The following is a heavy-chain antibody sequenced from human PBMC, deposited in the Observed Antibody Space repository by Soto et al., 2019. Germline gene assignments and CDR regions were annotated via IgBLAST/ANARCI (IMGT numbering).Heavy chain of an antibody. D-gene: IGHD1-26*01. Sequence: EVQLVESGGGLVQPGGSLRLSCAASGFTFSSYWMHWVRQAPGKGLVWVSRINSDGSRTTYADSVKGRFTISRDNAKNTLYLQMNSLRAEDTALYYCARSVGATWVGMDVWGQGTTVTVSS. V-gene: IGHV3-74*01. CDR1: GFTFSSYW. CDR2: INSDGSRT. J-gene: IGHJ6*02. CDR3: ARSVGATWVGMDV.